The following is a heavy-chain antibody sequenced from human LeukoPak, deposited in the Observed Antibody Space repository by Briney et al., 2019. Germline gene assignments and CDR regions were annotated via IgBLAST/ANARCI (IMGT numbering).Heavy chain of an antibody. V-gene: IGHV4-4*07. J-gene: IGHJ4*02. Sequence: SETLSLTCTVSGGSIISYYWSWIRQPAGKGLEWIGRIYTSGSTNYNPSLKSRVTMSVDTSKNQFSLKLSSVTAADTAVYYCARGGANYYDSSGYYSIPMYYFDYWGQGTLVTVSS. CDR2: IYTSGST. CDR3: ARGGANYYDSSGYYSIPMYYFDY. CDR1: GGSIISYY. D-gene: IGHD3-22*01.